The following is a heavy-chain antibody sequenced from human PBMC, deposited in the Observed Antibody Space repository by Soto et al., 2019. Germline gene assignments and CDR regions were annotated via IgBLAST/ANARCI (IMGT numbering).Heavy chain of an antibody. CDR3: ARGGGYPYFDY. CDR2: IWYDGSNK. V-gene: IGHV3-33*01. Sequence: QVQLVESGGGVVQPGRSLRLSCAASAFTFSGYGMHWVRQAPGKGLEWVAVIWYDGSNKDYADSVKGRFTISRDNSKKMLYVQMNSLRAEDRAVYYCARGGGYPYFDYWGQGTLVTVSS. CDR1: AFTFSGYG. J-gene: IGHJ4*02. D-gene: IGHD5-12*01.